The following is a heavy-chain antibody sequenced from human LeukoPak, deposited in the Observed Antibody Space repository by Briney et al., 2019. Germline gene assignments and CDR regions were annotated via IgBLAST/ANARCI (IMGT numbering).Heavy chain of an antibody. V-gene: IGHV1-18*01. Sequence: VASVKVSCKASGYTFTSHGISWVRQAPGQGLEWMGWISAYNGNTNYAQKLQGRLTMTTDTSTSTAYMELRSLRSDDTAVYYCARDYDILTGYHNDAFDIWGQGTMVTVSS. J-gene: IGHJ3*02. CDR2: ISAYNGNT. CDR1: GYTFTSHG. CDR3: ARDYDILTGYHNDAFDI. D-gene: IGHD3-9*01.